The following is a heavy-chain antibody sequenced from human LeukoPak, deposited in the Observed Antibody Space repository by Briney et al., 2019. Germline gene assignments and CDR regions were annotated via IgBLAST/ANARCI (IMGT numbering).Heavy chain of an antibody. CDR2: IYHSGSA. J-gene: IGHJ5*02. CDR1: GYSISSGYQ. CDR3: ARDPRWLTPDCTSTSCYENYFDP. V-gene: IGHV4-38-2*02. Sequence: SETLSLTCGVSGYSISSGYQWARIRQSPGKGLEWIGSIYHSGSAHYNPSLKSRVTISVETSKNQFSLNMYSVTAADTAVYYCARDPRWLTPDCTSTSCYENYFDPWGQGTLVTVSS. D-gene: IGHD2-2*01.